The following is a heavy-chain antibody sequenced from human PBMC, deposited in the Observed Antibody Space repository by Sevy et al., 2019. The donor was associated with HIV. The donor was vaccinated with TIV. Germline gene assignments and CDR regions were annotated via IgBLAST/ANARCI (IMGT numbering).Heavy chain of an antibody. CDR3: ARASRVTLILIVRIGWHFDL. CDR2: ISTDGST. CDR1: GFSVSSSY. D-gene: IGHD3-22*01. V-gene: IGHV3-53*01. J-gene: IGHJ2*01. Sequence: GGSLRLSCAASGFSVSSSYVTWVRQAPGKGLEWVSVISTDGSTYYADSVKGRFNISRDSSKNTLSLQMNSLRGEDTAVYYCARASRVTLILIVRIGWHFDLWGRGTLVTVSS.